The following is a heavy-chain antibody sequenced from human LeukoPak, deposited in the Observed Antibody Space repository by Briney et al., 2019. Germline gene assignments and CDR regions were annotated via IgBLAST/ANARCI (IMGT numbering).Heavy chain of an antibody. Sequence: GESLKISCKGSGYSFTNYWIGWVRQMPGKGLEWMGIIYPGDSDTRYSPSFQGQVTISADKSISTAYLQWSSLKASDTGMYYCARRDNSGWYGPAAFDYWGQGTLVTVSS. CDR1: GYSFTNYW. V-gene: IGHV5-51*01. J-gene: IGHJ4*02. D-gene: IGHD6-19*01. CDR2: IYPGDSDT. CDR3: ARRDNSGWYGPAAFDY.